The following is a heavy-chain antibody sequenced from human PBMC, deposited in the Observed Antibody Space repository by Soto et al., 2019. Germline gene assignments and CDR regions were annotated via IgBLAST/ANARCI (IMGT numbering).Heavy chain of an antibody. V-gene: IGHV1-46*01. Sequence: ADSVNGSCKASGSTFPSHYMNWVRQAPGQGLEWMGIINPSGGSTSYAQKFQGRVTMTRDTSTSTVYMELSSLRSEDTDVFFCSCPGDGKNLYDIWAQRSM. CDR2: INPSGGST. J-gene: IGHJ3*02. D-gene: IGHD2-21*02. CDR1: GSTFPSHY. CDR3: SCPGDGKNLYDI.